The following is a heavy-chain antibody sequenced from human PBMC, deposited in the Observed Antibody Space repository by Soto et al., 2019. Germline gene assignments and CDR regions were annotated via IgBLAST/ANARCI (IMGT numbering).Heavy chain of an antibody. Sequence: SETLSLTCTVSGGSISSGDYYWSWIRQPPGKGLEWIGYFYYSGSTYYNPSLKSRVTISVDTSKNQFPLKLSSVTAADTAVYYCARGVATTYYFDYWGQGTLVTVSS. V-gene: IGHV4-30-4*01. CDR3: ARGVATTYYFDY. J-gene: IGHJ4*02. CDR2: FYYSGST. CDR1: GGSISSGDYY. D-gene: IGHD5-12*01.